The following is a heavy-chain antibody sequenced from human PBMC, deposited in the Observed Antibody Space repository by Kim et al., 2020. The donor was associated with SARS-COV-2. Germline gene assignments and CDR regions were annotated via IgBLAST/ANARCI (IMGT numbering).Heavy chain of an antibody. CDR2: IYYSGST. J-gene: IGHJ4*02. Sequence: SETLSLTCTVSGGSISSYYWSWIRQPPGKGLEWIGYIYYSGSTNYNPSLKSRVTISVDTSKNQFSLKLSSVTAADTAVYYCARDTGIYSSSQGAFDYWGQATLVTVSS. CDR3: ARDTGIYSSSQGAFDY. D-gene: IGHD6-13*01. CDR1: GGSISSYY. V-gene: IGHV4-59*13.